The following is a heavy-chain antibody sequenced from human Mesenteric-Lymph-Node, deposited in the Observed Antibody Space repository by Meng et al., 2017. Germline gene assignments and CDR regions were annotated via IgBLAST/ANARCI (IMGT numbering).Heavy chain of an antibody. Sequence: GGSLRLSCKGSGSSFTSYWIGWARQMPGKGLEWMGIIYPGDSDTRYSPSFQGQVTISADKSISTAYLQWSSLKASDAAMYYCARPFYGPGSSDYWGQGTLVTVSS. D-gene: IGHD3-10*01. CDR2: IYPGDSDT. CDR3: ARPFYGPGSSDY. CDR1: GSSFTSYW. J-gene: IGHJ4*02. V-gene: IGHV5-51*01.